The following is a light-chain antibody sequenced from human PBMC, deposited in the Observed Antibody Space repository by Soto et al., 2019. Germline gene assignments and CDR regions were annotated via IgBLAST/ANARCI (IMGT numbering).Light chain of an antibody. V-gene: IGLV2-8*01. CDR2: EVN. CDR1: ASDIGGYDY. CDR3: YSYACSNLVDV. J-gene: IGLJ3*02. Sequence: QSALTQPPSASGSPGQSVTISCTGTASDIGGYDYVSWYQQHPGKAPKLMIFEVNKPPSGVPDRFSGSKSGNTASLTVSGLQPEDEADYSCYSYACSNLVDVFGGGTKLTVL.